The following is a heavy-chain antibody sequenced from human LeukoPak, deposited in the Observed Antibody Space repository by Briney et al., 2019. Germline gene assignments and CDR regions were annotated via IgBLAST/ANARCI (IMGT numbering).Heavy chain of an antibody. V-gene: IGHV3-48*04. D-gene: IGHD3-10*01. CDR2: ISGSSGII. Sequence: PGGSLRLSCAASGFTVSSNYMSWVRQAPGKGLEWVSYISGSSGIIDYADSVKGRFTIPRDNVKNSLSLQMNRLRAEDTAVYYCARHASGSYFFEYWGQGTLVTVSS. J-gene: IGHJ4*02. CDR3: ARHASGSYFFEY. CDR1: GFTVSSNY.